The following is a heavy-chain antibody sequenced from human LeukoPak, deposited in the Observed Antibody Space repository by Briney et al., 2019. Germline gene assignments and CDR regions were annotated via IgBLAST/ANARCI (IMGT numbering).Heavy chain of an antibody. CDR3: ARDPGQYYYGSGSYWDAFDI. V-gene: IGHV4-59*01. CDR2: IYYSGSI. D-gene: IGHD3-10*01. CDR1: GGSISSYY. J-gene: IGHJ3*02. Sequence: KPSETLSLTCTVSGGSISSYYWSWIRQPPGKGLEWIGYIYYSGSINYNPSLKSRVTISVDTSKNQFSLKLSSVTAADTAVYYCARDPGQYYYGSGSYWDAFDIWGQGTMVTVSS.